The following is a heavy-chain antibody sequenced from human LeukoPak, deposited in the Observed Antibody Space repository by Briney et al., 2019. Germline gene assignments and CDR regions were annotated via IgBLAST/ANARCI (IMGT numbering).Heavy chain of an antibody. J-gene: IGHJ4*02. CDR1: GXSITTTNW. Sequence: PSETLSLTCGVSGXSITTTNWWSWVRQPPGQGLEWIGEIHLSGRTNYNPSLNSRVTLALDTSKNHLSLSLTSVTAADTAVYYCSRENGAFSPFGYWGQGTLVTVSS. D-gene: IGHD2-8*01. V-gene: IGHV4-4*02. CDR3: SRENGAFSPFGY. CDR2: IHLSGRT.